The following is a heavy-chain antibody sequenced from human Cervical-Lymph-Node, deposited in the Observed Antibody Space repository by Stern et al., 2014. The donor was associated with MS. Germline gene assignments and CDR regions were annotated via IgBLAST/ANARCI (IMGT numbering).Heavy chain of an antibody. D-gene: IGHD5-18*01. V-gene: IGHV4-59*01. CDR3: ARGVVDTAMVTYGLDV. CDR2: FSSSGTT. Sequence: QDQLVQSGPGLVKPSETLSLTCNVSSASTSDYYWSWIRQAPGKGLEWIGNFSSSGTTIYYTSLKSRVTIFLDKSTNHIFLKLSSVTGADTAMYYCARGVVDTAMVTYGLDVWGPGTTVTVSS. CDR1: SASTSDYY. J-gene: IGHJ6*02.